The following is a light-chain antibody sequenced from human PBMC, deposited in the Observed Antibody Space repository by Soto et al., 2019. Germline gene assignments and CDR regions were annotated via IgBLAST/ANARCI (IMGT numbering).Light chain of an antibody. J-gene: IGLJ1*01. Sequence: QSVLTQPPSVSGAPGQRGTISCTGSSSNIGAGYDVHWYQQLPGTAPKLLIYGNSNRPSGVPDRFSGSKSGTSASLAITGLQAEDEADYYCQSHDSSLSGSYVFGTGTKVTVL. CDR2: GNS. V-gene: IGLV1-40*01. CDR1: SSNIGAGYD. CDR3: QSHDSSLSGSYV.